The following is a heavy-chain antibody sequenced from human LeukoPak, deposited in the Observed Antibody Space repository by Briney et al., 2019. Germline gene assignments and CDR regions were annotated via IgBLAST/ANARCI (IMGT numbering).Heavy chain of an antibody. J-gene: IGHJ6*02. D-gene: IGHD3-22*01. Sequence: GGSLRLSCAASGLTFSSYAMHWVRQAPGKGLAWVAVITYDGSNKYYADSVKGRFTISRDNSKNTLYLQMNSLRAEDTVVYYCARDREDYYDSSGYYYYYGMDVWGQGTTVTVSS. CDR2: ITYDGSNK. V-gene: IGHV3-30-3*01. CDR1: GLTFSSYA. CDR3: ARDREDYYDSSGYYYYYGMDV.